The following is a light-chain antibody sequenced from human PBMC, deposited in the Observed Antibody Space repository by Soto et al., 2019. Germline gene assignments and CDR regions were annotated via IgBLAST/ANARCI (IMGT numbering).Light chain of an antibody. CDR3: QQYNSYST. CDR1: QSIGDS. V-gene: IGKV1-5*01. J-gene: IGKJ1*01. Sequence: IQMTQSPSTLSASVGDRVTITCRASQSIGDSLAWYQQKPGKAPKLLIYDASSLESGVPSRFSGSGSGTEFTLTISSLQPDDFATYYCQQYNSYSTFGQGTKVDIK. CDR2: DAS.